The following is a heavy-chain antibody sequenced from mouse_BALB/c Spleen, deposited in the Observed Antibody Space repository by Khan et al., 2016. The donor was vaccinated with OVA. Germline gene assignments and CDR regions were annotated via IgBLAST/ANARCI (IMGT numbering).Heavy chain of an antibody. CDR2: INTYTGEP. D-gene: IGHD2-14*01. CDR1: GFTFTNYG. J-gene: IGHJ1*01. Sequence: QLQLVQSGPELKKPGETVKISCKASGFTFTNYGMNWVKQAPGKGLKWMGWINTYTGEPTYADDFKGRFAFSLETSASTAYLQINNLKNEDMATYFCARTYYRYDRYFDVWGAGTTVTVSS. V-gene: IGHV9-1*02. CDR3: ARTYYRYDRYFDV.